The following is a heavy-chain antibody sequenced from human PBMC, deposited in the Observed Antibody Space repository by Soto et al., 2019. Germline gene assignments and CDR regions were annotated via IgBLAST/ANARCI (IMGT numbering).Heavy chain of an antibody. CDR2: IKQDGSEK. CDR3: ARGSVYDFWSGYYRY. CDR1: GFTFSSYW. Sequence: EVQLVESGGGLVQPGGSLRLSCAASGFTFSSYWMSWVRQAPGKGLEWVANIKQDGSEKYYVDSVKGRFTISRDNAKNSLHLQMNSLRAEDTAVYYCARGSVYDFWSGYYRYWGQGTLVTVSS. J-gene: IGHJ4*02. D-gene: IGHD3-3*01. V-gene: IGHV3-7*01.